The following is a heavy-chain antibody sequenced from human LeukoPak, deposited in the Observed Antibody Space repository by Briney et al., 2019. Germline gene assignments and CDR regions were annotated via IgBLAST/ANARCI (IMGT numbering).Heavy chain of an antibody. CDR1: GLAFSTYS. D-gene: IGHD3-10*01. CDR3: AKQANYYGSGTIGGFDY. Sequence: GGSLRLSCAASGLAFSTYSMSWVRQAPGKGLYWVSGISASGSSTYYADSVKGRFTISRDNSKNTLYLQMNSLRAEDTAVYYCAKQANYYGSGTIGGFDYWGQGTLVTVSS. CDR2: ISASGSST. J-gene: IGHJ4*02. V-gene: IGHV3-23*01.